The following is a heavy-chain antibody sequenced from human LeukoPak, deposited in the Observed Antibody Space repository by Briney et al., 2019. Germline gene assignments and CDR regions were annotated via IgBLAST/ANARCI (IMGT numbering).Heavy chain of an antibody. CDR2: IYHSGST. CDR1: GGSISSGGYS. J-gene: IGHJ6*02. V-gene: IGHV4-30-2*01. D-gene: IGHD3-10*01. Sequence: PSQTLSLTCAVSGGSISSGGYSWSWIRQPPGKGLEWIGYIYHSGSTYYNPSLKSRVTISVDRSKNLFSLKLSSVTAADTAVYYCARDRYGSGSPYGMDVWGQGTTVTVSS. CDR3: ARDRYGSGSPYGMDV.